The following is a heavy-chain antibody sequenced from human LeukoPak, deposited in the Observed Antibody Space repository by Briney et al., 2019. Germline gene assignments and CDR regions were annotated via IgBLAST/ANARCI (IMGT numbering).Heavy chain of an antibody. CDR3: ARGYYDILTGYYPFDY. CDR2: ISSRGSTI. V-gene: IGHV3-11*01. J-gene: IGHJ4*02. D-gene: IGHD3-9*01. Sequence: GGSLRLSCAASGFTFSDYYMSWIRQAPGKGLEWVSYISSRGSTIYYADSVKGRFTISRDNAKNSLYLQMNSLRAEDTAVYYCARGYYDILTGYYPFDYWGQGTLVTVSS. CDR1: GFTFSDYY.